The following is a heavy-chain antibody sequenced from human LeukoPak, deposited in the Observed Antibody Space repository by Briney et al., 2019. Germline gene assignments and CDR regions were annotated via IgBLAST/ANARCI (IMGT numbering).Heavy chain of an antibody. Sequence: GGSLRLSCAASGFTFRNYGVSWVRQAPGKGLEWVSTISGSGDTTYYADSVKGRFSISRDNSKNTLYLQMNSLRVEDTSVYYCTKKITYYYESSGSDWGQGTLVTVSS. D-gene: IGHD3-22*01. J-gene: IGHJ4*02. CDR3: TKKITYYYESSGSD. CDR1: GFTFRNYG. CDR2: ISGSGDTT. V-gene: IGHV3-23*01.